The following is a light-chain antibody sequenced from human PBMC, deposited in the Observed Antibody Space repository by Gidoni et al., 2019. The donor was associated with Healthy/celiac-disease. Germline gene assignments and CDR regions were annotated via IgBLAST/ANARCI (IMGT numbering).Light chain of an antibody. CDR2: WAS. Sequence: DLVMPHSPHSLAVSLGERATINCKSSQSVLYSSNNQNYVAWYQQKPGQHPKLLIYWASTRESGVTERFSGSGSGTDVTLTISSLQAEDVAVYYCQQYYSTPRTFGQGTKVEIK. V-gene: IGKV4-1*01. J-gene: IGKJ1*01. CDR3: QQYYSTPRT. CDR1: QSVLYSSNNQNY.